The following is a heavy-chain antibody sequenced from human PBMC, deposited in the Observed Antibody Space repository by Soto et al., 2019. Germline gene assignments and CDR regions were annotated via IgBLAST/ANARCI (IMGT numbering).Heavy chain of an antibody. V-gene: IGHV4-34*01. D-gene: IGHD3-3*01. CDR2: INHSGST. CDR3: AKPRQRYSAFCSARAPSCFDT. Sequence: SETLSLTCAVYGGSFSGYYWSWIRQPPGKGLEWIWEINHSGSTNYNPSLKSRVTISVDTSKNQFSLKLSSVTAADTAVYYCAKPRQRYSAFCSARAPSCFDTWGQGTLVTVSS. CDR1: GGSFSGYY. J-gene: IGHJ5*02.